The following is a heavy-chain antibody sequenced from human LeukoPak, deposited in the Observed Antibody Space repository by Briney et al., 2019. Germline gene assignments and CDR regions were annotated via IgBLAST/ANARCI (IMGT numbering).Heavy chain of an antibody. J-gene: IGHJ6*02. CDR2: INSDGSST. V-gene: IGHV3-74*01. CDR3: ARDTVTGLDV. D-gene: IGHD2-8*02. Sequence: PGRSLRLSCAASGFTFEEHAMHWVRQAPGKGLVWVSRINSDGSSTNQADSVKGRFTISRDNAKKALYLQMNSLRVEDTAVYFCARDTVTGLDVWGQGTTVTVSS. CDR1: GFTFEEHA.